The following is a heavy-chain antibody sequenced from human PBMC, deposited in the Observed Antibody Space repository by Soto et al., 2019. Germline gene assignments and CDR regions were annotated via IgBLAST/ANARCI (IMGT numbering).Heavy chain of an antibody. Sequence: SETLSLTCAVSGGSISSGGYSWSWIRQPPGKGLEWIGYIYHSGSTYYNPSLKSRVTISVDRPKNQFSLKLSSVTAADTAVYYCASLRQYYYGSGSPRAFDPWGQGTLVTVSS. CDR2: IYHSGST. CDR3: ASLRQYYYGSGSPRAFDP. D-gene: IGHD3-10*01. CDR1: GGSISSGGYS. V-gene: IGHV4-30-2*01. J-gene: IGHJ5*02.